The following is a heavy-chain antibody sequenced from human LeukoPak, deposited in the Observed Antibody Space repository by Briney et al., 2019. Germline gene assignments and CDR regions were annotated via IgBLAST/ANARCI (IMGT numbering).Heavy chain of an antibody. CDR1: GGSISSSSYY. CDR3: ASRDYVWGSYRHWYFDL. D-gene: IGHD3-16*02. Sequence: SETLSLTCTVSGGSISSSSYYWGWIRQPPGKGLEWIGSIYYSGSTYYNPSLKSRVTISVDTSKNQFSLKLSSVTAADTAVYYCASRDYVWGSYRHWYFDLWGRGTLVTVSS. CDR2: IYYSGST. V-gene: IGHV4-39*07. J-gene: IGHJ2*01.